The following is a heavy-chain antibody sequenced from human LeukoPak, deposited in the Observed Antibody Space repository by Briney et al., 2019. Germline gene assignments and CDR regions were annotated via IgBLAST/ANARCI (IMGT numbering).Heavy chain of an antibody. D-gene: IGHD3-22*01. V-gene: IGHV1-2*02. J-gene: IGHJ4*02. CDR1: GYTFTGYY. CDR3: ARPMKQKYYYDSSGYYLDY. Sequence: ASVKVSCKASGYTFTGYYMHWVRQAPGQGLEWMGWINPNSGGTNYARKFQGRVTMTRDTSISTAYMELSRLRSDDTAVYYCARPMKQKYYYDSSGYYLDYWGQGTLVTVSS. CDR2: INPNSGGT.